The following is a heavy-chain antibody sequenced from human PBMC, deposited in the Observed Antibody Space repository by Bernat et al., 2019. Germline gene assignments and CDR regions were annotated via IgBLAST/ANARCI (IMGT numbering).Heavy chain of an antibody. CDR1: GFTFSSYW. Sequence: EVQLVESGGGLVQPGGSLRLSCAASGFTFSSYWMTWVRQAPGKGLEWVANIKQDGREQFYVDSVKGRFTISRDNAKNSLYLQMNSLRAEDTAVYYCARDRLYSSSSSDYWGQGTTVIVSS. J-gene: IGHJ4*03. CDR3: ARDRLYSSSSSDY. V-gene: IGHV3-7*03. CDR2: IKQDGREQ. D-gene: IGHD6-6*01.